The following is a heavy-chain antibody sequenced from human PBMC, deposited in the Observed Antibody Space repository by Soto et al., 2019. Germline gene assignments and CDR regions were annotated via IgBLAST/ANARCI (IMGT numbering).Heavy chain of an antibody. J-gene: IGHJ5*02. CDR1: GFTFSSYW. CDR3: ARSIAARLTWFDP. Sequence: EVQLVESGGGLVQPGGSLRLSCAASGFTFSSYWMSWVRQAPGKGLEWVANIKQDGSEKYYVDSVKGRFTISRDNAKNPLYPQMNGLRAEDTAVYYCARSIAARLTWFDPWGQVTLVTVSS. V-gene: IGHV3-7*01. D-gene: IGHD6-6*01. CDR2: IKQDGSEK.